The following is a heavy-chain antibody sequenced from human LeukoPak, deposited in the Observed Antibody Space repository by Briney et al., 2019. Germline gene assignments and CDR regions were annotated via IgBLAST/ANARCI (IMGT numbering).Heavy chain of an antibody. V-gene: IGHV3-23*01. CDR1: GFTFSSYA. CDR3: AKGSYYDFWSGYFDY. Sequence: GGSLRLSCAASGFTFSSYAMSWVRQAPGEGLEWVSAISGSGGSTYYADSVKGRFTISRDNSKNTLYLQMNSLRAEDTAVYYCAKGSYYDFWSGYFDYWGQGTLVTVSS. J-gene: IGHJ4*02. D-gene: IGHD3-3*01. CDR2: ISGSGGST.